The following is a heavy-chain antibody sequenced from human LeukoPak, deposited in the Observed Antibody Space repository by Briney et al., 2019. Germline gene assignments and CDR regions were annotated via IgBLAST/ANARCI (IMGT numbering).Heavy chain of an antibody. Sequence: GGSLRLSCAASGFTFSSCGMHWVRQAPGKGLEWVAFIRYDGSNKYYADSVNGRFTISRDNSKNTLYLQMNSLRAEDTAVYYCAKGSGSYRYWGQGTLVTVSS. D-gene: IGHD1-26*01. CDR2: IRYDGSNK. V-gene: IGHV3-30*02. J-gene: IGHJ4*02. CDR3: AKGSGSYRY. CDR1: GFTFSSCG.